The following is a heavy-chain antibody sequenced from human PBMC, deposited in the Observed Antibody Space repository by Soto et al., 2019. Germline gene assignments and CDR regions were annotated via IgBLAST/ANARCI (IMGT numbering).Heavy chain of an antibody. CDR1: GGSISSSSNH. CDR2: IYYSGNT. V-gene: IGHV4-39*07. CDR3: ARDHDYYDSSGRPS. Sequence: PSETLSLTCTVSGGSISSSSNHWGWIRQPPGKGLEWIGNIYYSGNTYYNPSLKSRVTISVDTSKNQFSLKLTSVTAADTAVYYCARDHDYYDSSGRPSWGQGTLVTVSS. J-gene: IGHJ5*02. D-gene: IGHD3-22*01.